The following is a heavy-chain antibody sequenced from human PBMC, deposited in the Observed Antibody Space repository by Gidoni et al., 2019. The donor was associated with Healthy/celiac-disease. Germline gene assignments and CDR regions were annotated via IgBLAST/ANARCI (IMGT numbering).Heavy chain of an antibody. J-gene: IGHJ5*02. D-gene: IGHD3-3*01. CDR2: IWYDGSNK. CDR1: GFTFSSYG. V-gene: IGHV3-33*01. Sequence: QVQLVESGGGVVQPGRSLRLSCAASGFTFSSYGMHWVRQAPGKGLEWVAVIWYDGSNKYYADSVKGRFTISRDNSKNTLYLQMNSLRAEDTAVYYCARDRDPFSIFGVVIRGFDPWGQGTLVTVSS. CDR3: ARDRDPFSIFGVVIRGFDP.